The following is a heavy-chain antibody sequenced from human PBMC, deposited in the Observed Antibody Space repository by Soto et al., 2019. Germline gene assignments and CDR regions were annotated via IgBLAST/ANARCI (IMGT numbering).Heavy chain of an antibody. CDR3: ARDDAFDI. CDR2: ISNSAFST. J-gene: IGHJ3*02. CDR1: GFSFTSYA. V-gene: IGHV3-23*01. Sequence: GGSLRLSCAASGFSFTSYAMNWVRQAPGTGLEWVSAISNSAFSTYYADSVKGRFTISRGNSKNTLFLQMNSLRAEDTAVYYCARDDAFDIWGQGTMVTVSS.